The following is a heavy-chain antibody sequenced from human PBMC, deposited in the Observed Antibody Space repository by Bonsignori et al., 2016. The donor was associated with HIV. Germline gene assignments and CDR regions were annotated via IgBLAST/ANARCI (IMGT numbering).Heavy chain of an antibody. D-gene: IGHD3-10*01. CDR3: ARSFSGVAFDI. V-gene: IGHV3-74*01. Sequence: GGSLRLSCAASGFPFSSFWMHWVRQVPGKGLLWLSRIRSDGYTTTYADPVKGRFTISRDNAKNTLYLQMNSLSAEDTAVYYCARSFSGVAFDIWGQGTMVTVSS. CDR1: GFPFSSFW. CDR2: IRSDGYTT. J-gene: IGHJ3*02.